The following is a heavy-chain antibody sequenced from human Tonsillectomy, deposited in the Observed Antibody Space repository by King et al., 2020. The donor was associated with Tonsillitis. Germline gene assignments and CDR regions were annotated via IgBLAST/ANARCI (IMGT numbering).Heavy chain of an antibody. V-gene: IGHV4-59*01. D-gene: IGHD7-27*01. CDR1: GGSISSYY. Sequence: VQLQESGPGLVKPSETLSLTCTVSGGSISSYYWSWLRQPPGKGLEWIGYIYYSGSTNYNPSLKSRVTISVDTSKNQFSLKLSSVIAPDTTVYYWAGVLKWGFDYWGQGTLVTVSS. J-gene: IGHJ4*02. CDR2: IYYSGST. CDR3: AGVLKWGFDY.